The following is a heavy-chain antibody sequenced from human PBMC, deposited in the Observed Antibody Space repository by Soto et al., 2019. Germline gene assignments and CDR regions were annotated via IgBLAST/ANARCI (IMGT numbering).Heavy chain of an antibody. V-gene: IGHV3-7*01. CDR2: IKQDGSEI. CDR3: ATYSGSYFPVGHDR. D-gene: IGHD3-10*01. Sequence: VQLMQSGAEVKMPGASVKVSCEASGFMFSSYWMSWVRQAPGEGLEWVANIKQDGSEIHYLESVEGRFTIFRDNARRSLYLQMNSLRAEDTAVYFCATYSGSYFPVGHDRWGQGTLVVVSS. J-gene: IGHJ4*02. CDR1: GFMFSSYW.